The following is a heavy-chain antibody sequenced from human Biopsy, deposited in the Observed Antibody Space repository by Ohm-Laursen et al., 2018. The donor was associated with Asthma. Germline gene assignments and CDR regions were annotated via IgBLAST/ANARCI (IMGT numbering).Heavy chain of an antibody. D-gene: IGHD2-15*01. CDR1: GVSIRSYY. CDR2: IHYSGST. CDR3: AGFCSGGNCPDH. V-gene: IGHV4-59*07. Sequence: SDTLSLTCTASGVSIRSYYWTWIRQPPGKGLEWIGNIHYSGSTYSNPSLKSRVPISVDTSKKQISLRLSSVIAADTAVYYCAGFCSGGNCPDHWGQGTLVTVSS. J-gene: IGHJ4*02.